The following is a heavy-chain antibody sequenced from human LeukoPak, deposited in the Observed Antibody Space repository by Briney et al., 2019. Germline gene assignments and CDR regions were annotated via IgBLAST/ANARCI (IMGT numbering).Heavy chain of an antibody. Sequence: QPGGSLRLSCAASGFTFSSYAMSWVRQAPGKGLERVSPFSGSGGSTYYADSVKGRFTISRDNSKNTLYLQMNSLRAEDTAVYYCAKDYSKTSYYGSGTYYRPNWFDPWGQGTLVTVSS. J-gene: IGHJ5*02. CDR2: FSGSGGST. V-gene: IGHV3-23*01. CDR1: GFTFSSYA. CDR3: AKDYSKTSYYGSGTYYRPNWFDP. D-gene: IGHD3-10*01.